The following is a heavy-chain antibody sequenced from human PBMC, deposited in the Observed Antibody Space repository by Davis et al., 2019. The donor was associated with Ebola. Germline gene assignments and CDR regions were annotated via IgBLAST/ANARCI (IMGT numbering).Heavy chain of an antibody. Sequence: PGGSLRLSCAVSGFTFSSYWMHWVRHTPGKGLEWVAVISYDGSNKYYADSVKGRFTISRDNSKNTLYLQMNSLRAEDTAVYYCAKVFGVVIMLNYFDYWGQGTLVTVSS. CDR3: AKVFGVVIMLNYFDY. D-gene: IGHD3-3*01. CDR1: GFTFSSYW. J-gene: IGHJ4*02. CDR2: ISYDGSNK. V-gene: IGHV3-30*18.